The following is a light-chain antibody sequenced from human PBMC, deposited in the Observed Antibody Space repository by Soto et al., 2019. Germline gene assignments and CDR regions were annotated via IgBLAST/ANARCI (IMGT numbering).Light chain of an antibody. CDR1: ESVSSN. Sequence: EIVLTQSPASLCVSPGDRATLSCRASESVSSNVAWYQQKPGQTPRLLIYGASTRSTGVPPRFSGSRSGTEFTLTIRSLQSEDFAVYYCQQYFNWPPYTFGQGTTGDIK. V-gene: IGKV3-15*01. CDR3: QQYFNWPPYT. CDR2: GAS. J-gene: IGKJ2*01.